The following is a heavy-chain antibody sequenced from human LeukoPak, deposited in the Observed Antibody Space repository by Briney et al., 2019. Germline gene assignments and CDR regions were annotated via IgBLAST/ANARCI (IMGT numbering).Heavy chain of an antibody. J-gene: IGHJ6*03. D-gene: IGHD1-1*01. CDR3: ATERPEWGAYSLLEYYYMDV. V-gene: IGHV4-30-4*08. Sequence: SETLSLTCTVSGGSINSGDYYWSWIRQPPGKGLEWIGYIYYSGSTYYNPSLTSRVTISVDTSKNQFSLQLSSVTAADTAVYYCATERPEWGAYSLLEYYYMDVWGKGTTVTVSS. CDR2: IYYSGST. CDR1: GGSINSGDYY.